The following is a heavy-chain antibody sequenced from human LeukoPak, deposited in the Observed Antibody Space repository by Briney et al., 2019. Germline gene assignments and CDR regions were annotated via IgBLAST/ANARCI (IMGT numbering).Heavy chain of an antibody. V-gene: IGHV3-30*18. CDR3: AKPPTYSSSWYPFDY. J-gene: IGHJ4*02. CDR1: GFTFSSYG. CDR2: ISYDGSNK. D-gene: IGHD6-13*01. Sequence: GGSLRLSCAASGFTFSSYGMHWVRQAPGKGLEWVAVISYDGSNKYYADSVKGRFTISRDNSKNTLYLQMNGLRAEDTAVYYCAKPPTYSSSWYPFDYWGQGTLVTVSS.